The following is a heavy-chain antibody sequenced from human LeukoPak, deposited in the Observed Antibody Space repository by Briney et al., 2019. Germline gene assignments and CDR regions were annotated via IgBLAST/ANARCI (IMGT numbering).Heavy chain of an antibody. Sequence: SETLSLTCAVYGGSCSGYYWSWIRQPPGKGLEWIGEINHSGSTNYNPSLKSRVTISVDTSKNQLSLKLSSVTAADTAVYYCARAALRYFDWLPPIDYWGQGTLVTVSS. V-gene: IGHV4-34*01. J-gene: IGHJ4*02. CDR3: ARAALRYFDWLPPIDY. D-gene: IGHD3-9*01. CDR1: GGSCSGYY. CDR2: INHSGST.